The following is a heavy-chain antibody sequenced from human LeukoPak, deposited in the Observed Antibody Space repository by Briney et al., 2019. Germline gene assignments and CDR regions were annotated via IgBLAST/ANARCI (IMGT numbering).Heavy chain of an antibody. CDR1: GDSVTISSYY. J-gene: IGHJ6*02. CDR3: ARSLCGYSYGYCYYGMDV. D-gene: IGHD5-18*01. CDR2: IFYGGST. Sequence: SETLSLTCTVSGDSVTISSYYWGWIRQPPGKALEWIGNIFYGGSTYYNPSLKSRVTIPIDTSKNQISLKLSSVTAADTAVYYCARSLCGYSYGYCYYGMDVWGQGTTVTVSS. V-gene: IGHV4-39*01.